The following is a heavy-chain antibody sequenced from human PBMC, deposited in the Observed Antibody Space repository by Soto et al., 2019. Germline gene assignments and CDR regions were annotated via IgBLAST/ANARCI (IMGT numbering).Heavy chain of an antibody. V-gene: IGHV1-69*04. J-gene: IGHJ4*02. CDR2: IFPLTDIT. CDR1: GGTFRNYP. Sequence: SVKVSCKASGGTFRNYPINWVRQAPGQGLEWMGSIFPLTDITDYAQNVQARLTISADNSTSTAYMELSSLKSDDTALYFCARGPLVVLSYLESWGPATLVT. CDR3: ARGPLVVLSYLES.